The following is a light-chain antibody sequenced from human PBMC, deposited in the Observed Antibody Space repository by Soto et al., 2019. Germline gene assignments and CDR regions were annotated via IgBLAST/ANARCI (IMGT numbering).Light chain of an antibody. CDR2: VVS. CDR3: QQSYSLPYT. Sequence: DIQLTQSPSSLSASVGDRVTITCRASQTISRNLNWYQQKPGEAPKLLMYVVSSLQGGVPSRFSGSESGTDYTLTISSLQPDDFATYYWQQSYSLPYTFGQGTKLEIK. CDR1: QTISRN. V-gene: IGKV1-39*01. J-gene: IGKJ2*01.